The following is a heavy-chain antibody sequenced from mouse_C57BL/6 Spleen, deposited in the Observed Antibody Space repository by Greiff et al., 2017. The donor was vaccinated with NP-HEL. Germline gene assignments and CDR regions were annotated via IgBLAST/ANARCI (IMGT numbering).Heavy chain of an antibody. V-gene: IGHV1-64*01. Sequence: QVQLQQPGAELVKPGASVKLSCKASGYTFTSYWMHWVKQRPGQGLELIGMIHPNSGSTNYNEKFKSKATLTVDNSSSTAYMQLSSLTSEDSAVYYCARHDYDPAWFAYWGQGTLVTVSA. CDR3: ARHDYDPAWFAY. D-gene: IGHD2-4*01. CDR2: IHPNSGST. J-gene: IGHJ3*01. CDR1: GYTFTSYW.